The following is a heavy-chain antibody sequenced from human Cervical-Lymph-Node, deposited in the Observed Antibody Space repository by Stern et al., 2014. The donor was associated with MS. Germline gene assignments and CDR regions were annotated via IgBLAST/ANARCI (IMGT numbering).Heavy chain of an antibody. CDR3: AGDRHSSGFDH. Sequence: VQLVESGAEVKKPGSSVTVSCKASGGTFSNYAITWVRQAPGRGLEWMGDTNPLFGTTNYAQKFQGRVTLTAHESTATAYMELSGLRSEDTAVYYCAGDRHSSGFDHWGQGTLVTVSS. D-gene: IGHD3-22*01. CDR1: GGTFSNYA. CDR2: TNPLFGTT. V-gene: IGHV1-69*01. J-gene: IGHJ4*02.